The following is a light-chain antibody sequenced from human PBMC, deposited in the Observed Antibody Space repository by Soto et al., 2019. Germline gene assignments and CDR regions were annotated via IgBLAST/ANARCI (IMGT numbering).Light chain of an antibody. CDR2: AAS. CDR1: QSIISY. J-gene: IGKJ3*01. Sequence: DIQMTQSPSSLSASVGDRVTITCRASQSIISYLNWYQQKPGKAPKLLIYAASSLQSGVPSRFSGSGSGTDLTLTISSLQPEDFATYYWQQSYSTLFTFGPGTKVDIK. CDR3: QQSYSTLFT. V-gene: IGKV1-39*01.